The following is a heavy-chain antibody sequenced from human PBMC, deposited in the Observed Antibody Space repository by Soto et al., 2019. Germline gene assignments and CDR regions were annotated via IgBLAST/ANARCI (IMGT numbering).Heavy chain of an antibody. CDR3: ARDYYDSSGYSRPYDAFDI. D-gene: IGHD3-22*01. Sequence: QVQLVESGGGVVQPGRSLRLSCAASGFTFSSYAMHWVRQAPGKGLEWVAVISYDGSNKYYADSVKGRFTISRDNSKNTLYLQMNSLRAEDTAVYYCARDYYDSSGYSRPYDAFDIWGQGTMVTVSS. CDR1: GFTFSSYA. J-gene: IGHJ3*02. CDR2: ISYDGSNK. V-gene: IGHV3-30-3*01.